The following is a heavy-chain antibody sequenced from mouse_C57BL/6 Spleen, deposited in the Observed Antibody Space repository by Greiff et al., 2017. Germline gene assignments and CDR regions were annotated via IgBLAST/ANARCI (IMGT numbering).Heavy chain of an antibody. Sequence: EVKLMESGGGLVQPGGSLKLSCAASGFTFSDYYMYWVRQTPEKRLEWVAYISNGGGSTYYPDTVKGRFTISRDNAKNTLYLQMSRLKSEDTAMYYCARPYGSETLYAMDYWGQGTSVTVSS. CDR3: ARPYGSETLYAMDY. CDR2: ISNGGGST. CDR1: GFTFSDYY. D-gene: IGHD1-1*01. J-gene: IGHJ4*01. V-gene: IGHV5-12*01.